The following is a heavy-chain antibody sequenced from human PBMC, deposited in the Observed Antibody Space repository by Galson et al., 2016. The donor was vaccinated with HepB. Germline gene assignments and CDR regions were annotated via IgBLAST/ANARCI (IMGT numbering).Heavy chain of an antibody. Sequence: SETLSLTCTVSGGSISSGYYWGWIRQPPGKGLEWSGHIYYSGTATYNPSLKSRVSISVDTSNDQFSLKLNSVTAADTAVYYCARTSDLDFWGQGTLVTISS. D-gene: IGHD2-2*01. CDR2: IYYSGTA. CDR1: GGSISSGYY. V-gene: IGHV4-39*07. J-gene: IGHJ4*02. CDR3: ARTSDLDF.